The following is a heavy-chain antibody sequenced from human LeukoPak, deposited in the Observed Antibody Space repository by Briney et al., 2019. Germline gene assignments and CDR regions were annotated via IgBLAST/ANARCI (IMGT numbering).Heavy chain of an antibody. CDR3: AAGRDSSGYPYYFDY. CDR2: IVVGSGNT. Sequence: WASVKVSCKASGFTFTSSAMQWVRQARGQRLEWIGWIVVGSGNTNYAQKFQERVTITRDMSTSTAYMELSSLRSEDTAVYYCAAGRDSSGYPYYFDYWGQGTLVTVSS. D-gene: IGHD3-22*01. CDR1: GFTFTSSA. J-gene: IGHJ4*02. V-gene: IGHV1-58*02.